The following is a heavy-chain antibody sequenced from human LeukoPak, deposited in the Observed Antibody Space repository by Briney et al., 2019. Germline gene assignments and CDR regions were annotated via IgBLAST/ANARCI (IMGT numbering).Heavy chain of an antibody. D-gene: IGHD3-22*01. V-gene: IGHV4-30-2*01. CDR2: IYHSGST. CDR1: GGSISSGGYY. Sequence: RPSETLSLTCTVSGGSISSGGYYWSWIRQPPGKGLEWIGYIYHSGSTYYNPSLKSRATISVDRSKNQFSLKLSSVTAADTAVYYCARDKIGYYYDSSGYYYDYWGQGTLVTVSS. J-gene: IGHJ4*02. CDR3: ARDKIGYYYDSSGYYYDY.